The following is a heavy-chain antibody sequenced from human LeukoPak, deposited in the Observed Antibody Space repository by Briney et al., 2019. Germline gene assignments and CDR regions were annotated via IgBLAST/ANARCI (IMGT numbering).Heavy chain of an antibody. CDR2: IYYSGST. V-gene: IGHV4-59*08. J-gene: IGHJ5*02. Sequence: SETLSLTCTVSGGSISSYYWSWIRQPPGKGLEWIGYIYYSGSTNYNPSLKSRVAISVDTSKNQFSLKLSSVTAADTAVYYCVGYSSSWNWFDPWGQGTLVTVSS. CDR1: GGSISSYY. CDR3: VGYSSSWNWFDP. D-gene: IGHD6-13*01.